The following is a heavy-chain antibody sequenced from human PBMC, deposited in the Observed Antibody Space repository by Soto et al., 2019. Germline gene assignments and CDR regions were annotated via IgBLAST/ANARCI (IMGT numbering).Heavy chain of an antibody. CDR2: IYYTGTT. D-gene: IGHD3-22*01. Sequence: SDNLSLTCTFSGCSISSYYWSWFRHPTGKGLEWIGYIYYTGTTNYYPSLKSRATISVDTSRNQFSLNLSSVTAADTAVYYCARLGDYYQAFDYWGQGTLVTVS. V-gene: IGHV4-59*08. J-gene: IGHJ4*02. CDR1: GCSISSYY. CDR3: ARLGDYYQAFDY.